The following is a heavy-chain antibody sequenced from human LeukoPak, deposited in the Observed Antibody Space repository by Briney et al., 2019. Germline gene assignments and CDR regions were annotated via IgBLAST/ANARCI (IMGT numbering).Heavy chain of an antibody. CDR1: GGSISSSSYY. Sequence: PSETLSLTCTVSGGSISSSSYYWGWIRQPPGKGLEWIGSIYYSGSTYYNPSLKSRVTISVDTSKNQFSLKLSSVTAADTAVYYCARDPGYSYGPAVETWGQGTLVTVSS. D-gene: IGHD5-18*01. V-gene: IGHV4-39*07. CDR2: IYYSGST. CDR3: ARDPGYSYGPAVET. J-gene: IGHJ5*02.